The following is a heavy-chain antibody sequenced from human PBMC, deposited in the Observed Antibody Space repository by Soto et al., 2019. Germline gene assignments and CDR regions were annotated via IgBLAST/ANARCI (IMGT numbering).Heavy chain of an antibody. CDR3: ARDTPFSGSSAIYYGMDV. D-gene: IGHD1-26*01. J-gene: IGHJ6*02. CDR1: GFTFSSNY. Sequence: EVQLVESGGGLVKPGGSLRLSCAASGFTFSSNYMSWVRQAPGKGLEWVSVIYSGGSTYYADSVKGRFTISRDNSKNTLYLQMNSLRAEDTAVYYCARDTPFSGSSAIYYGMDVWGQGTTVTVSS. V-gene: IGHV3-66*01. CDR2: IYSGGST.